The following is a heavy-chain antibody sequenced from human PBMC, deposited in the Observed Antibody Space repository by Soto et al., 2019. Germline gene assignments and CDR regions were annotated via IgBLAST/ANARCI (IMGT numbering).Heavy chain of an antibody. D-gene: IGHD6-19*01. CDR2: ISAYNGNT. J-gene: IGHJ6*03. CDR3: ARDRGVAPPVAGNTHYYYYMDV. V-gene: IGHV1-18*01. CDR1: GYSFTNYG. Sequence: QDQLVQSGVEVKKPGASVKVSCKASGYSFTNYGITWVRQAPGQGFEWMGWISAYNGNTHYAQKCLGRVTMTTDAATTPAYLALRSLRSDDKAVYYCARDRGVAPPVAGNTHYYYYMDVWGKGTTVTVSS.